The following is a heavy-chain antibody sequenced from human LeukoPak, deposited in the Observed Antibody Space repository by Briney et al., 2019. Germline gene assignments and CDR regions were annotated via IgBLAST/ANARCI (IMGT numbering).Heavy chain of an antibody. CDR2: ISGSGGST. CDR3: AKWKLGAFDI. CDR1: GFTFSSYA. J-gene: IGHJ3*02. D-gene: IGHD1-26*01. Sequence: GRSLRLSCVASGFTFSSYAMSWGRQAPGKGLEWVSAISGSGGSTYYADSVKGRFTISRDNSKNTLYLQMNSLRAEDTAVYYCAKWKLGAFDIWGQGTMVTVSS. V-gene: IGHV3-23*01.